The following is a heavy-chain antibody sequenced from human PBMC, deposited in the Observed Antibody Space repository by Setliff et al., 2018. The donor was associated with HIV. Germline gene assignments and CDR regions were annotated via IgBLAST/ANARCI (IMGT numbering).Heavy chain of an antibody. V-gene: IGHV4-61*03. CDR3: ARGRFHRLHRPYSGSGSLGIQYFDY. D-gene: IGHD3-10*01. CDR1: GDPVSSRSYY. J-gene: IGHJ4*02. Sequence: PSETLSLTCTVSGDPVSSRSYYWSWIWQPPGKGLEWIGYIYYSGSTNYNPSLKSRVTISVDTSKNHFSLKLRSVTATDTALYYCARGRFHRLHRPYSGSGSLGIQYFDYWGQGTLVTVSS. CDR2: IYYSGST.